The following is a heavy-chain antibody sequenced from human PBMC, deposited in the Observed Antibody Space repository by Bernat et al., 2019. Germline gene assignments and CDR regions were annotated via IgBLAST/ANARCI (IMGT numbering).Heavy chain of an antibody. Sequence: QVQLQESGPGLVKPSETLSLTCTVSGGSINSYYWSWIRQPPGKGLEWIGYIFYSGSTNYNPSLKSRVTISVDTSKNQFSLKLSSVTAADTAVYYCVRLYGTPVWGKGTTVTVSS. CDR3: VRLYGTPV. V-gene: IGHV4-59*08. CDR2: IFYSGST. J-gene: IGHJ6*03. D-gene: IGHD1-7*01. CDR1: GGSINSYY.